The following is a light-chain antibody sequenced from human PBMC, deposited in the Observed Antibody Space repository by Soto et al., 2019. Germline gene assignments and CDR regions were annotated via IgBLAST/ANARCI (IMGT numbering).Light chain of an antibody. CDR2: AAS. J-gene: IGKJ1*01. CDR3: QQYGNFWT. V-gene: IGKV3-20*01. Sequence: EIVLTQSPGTLSLSPGERATLSCRASQSVSSSYLAWYQQKPGQAPRLLIYAASSRATGIPDRFSGSGSGTDFTITISMLAPEDFAVYYCQQYGNFWTFGQGTKVEVK. CDR1: QSVSSSY.